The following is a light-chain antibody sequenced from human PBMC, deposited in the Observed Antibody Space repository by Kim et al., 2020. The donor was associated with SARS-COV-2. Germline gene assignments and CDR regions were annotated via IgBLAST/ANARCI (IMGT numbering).Light chain of an antibody. CDR1: NIGSKS. Sequence: PGKTARITCGGNNIGSKSVHWYQQKPGQAPVLVIHYDRDRPSGIPERFSGSNSGNTATLTISRVEVGDEADYYCQVWDSSSDHRVFGGGTQLTVL. V-gene: IGLV3-21*04. J-gene: IGLJ3*02. CDR2: YDR. CDR3: QVWDSSSDHRV.